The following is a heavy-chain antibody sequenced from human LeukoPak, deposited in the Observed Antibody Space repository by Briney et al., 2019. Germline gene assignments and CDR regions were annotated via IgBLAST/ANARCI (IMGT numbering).Heavy chain of an antibody. D-gene: IGHD2-8*01. J-gene: IGHJ4*02. CDR2: INSDGSST. V-gene: IGHV3-74*01. Sequence: GGSLRLSCAASGFTFSSYWMHWARQAPGKGLVWVSRINSDGSSTSYADSVKGRFTISRDNAKNTLYLQMNSLRAEDTAVYYCARDPMVYAKPYDYWGQGTLVTVSS. CDR1: GFTFSSYW. CDR3: ARDPMVYAKPYDY.